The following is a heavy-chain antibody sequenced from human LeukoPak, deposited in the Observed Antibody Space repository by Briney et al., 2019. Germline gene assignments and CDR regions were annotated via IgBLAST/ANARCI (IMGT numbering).Heavy chain of an antibody. D-gene: IGHD6-13*01. CDR2: INSDGSST. J-gene: IGHJ4*02. CDR1: GFTFSSNW. V-gene: IGHV3-74*01. Sequence: GGYLRLSCAASGFTFSSNWMHWVRQAQGKGLVWVSRINSDGSSTSYADLVKGRFTISRDNAKNTLYLQMNSLRAEDTAVYYCARGGSRPIDYWGRGTLVTVSS. CDR3: ARGGSRPIDY.